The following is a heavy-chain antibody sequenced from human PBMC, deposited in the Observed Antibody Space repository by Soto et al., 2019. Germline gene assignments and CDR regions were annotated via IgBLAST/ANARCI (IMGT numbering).Heavy chain of an antibody. J-gene: IGHJ4*02. CDR2: INPSGGST. Sequence: ASVKVSCKVSGYTFTSYYMHWVRQAPGQGLEWMGIINPSGGSTSYAQKFQGRVTMTRDTSTSTVYMELSSLRSEDTAVYYCASSIAAAGTNPLNWGQGTLVTVSS. D-gene: IGHD6-13*01. CDR1: GYTFTSYY. V-gene: IGHV1-46*01. CDR3: ASSIAAAGTNPLN.